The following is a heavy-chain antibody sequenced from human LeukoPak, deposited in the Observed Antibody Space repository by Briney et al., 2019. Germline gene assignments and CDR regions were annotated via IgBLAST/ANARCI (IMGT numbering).Heavy chain of an antibody. V-gene: IGHV1-69*13. D-gene: IGHD5-24*01. CDR3: ARGKATTTYYFDY. Sequence: SVKVSCKASGGTFSSYAISWVRQAPGQGLEWMGGIIPIFGTANYAQKFQGRVTITADESTSTAYMELSSRRSEDTAVYYCARGKATTTYYFDYWGQGTLVTVSS. CDR2: IIPIFGTA. CDR1: GGTFSSYA. J-gene: IGHJ4*02.